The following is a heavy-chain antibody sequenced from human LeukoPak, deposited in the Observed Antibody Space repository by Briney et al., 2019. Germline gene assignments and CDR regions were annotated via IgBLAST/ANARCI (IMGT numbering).Heavy chain of an antibody. V-gene: IGHV4-39*01. D-gene: IGHD1-26*01. CDR1: GGSISSSSYY. J-gene: IGHJ4*02. Sequence: SETLSLTCTVSGGSISSSSYYWGWIRQPPGKGLEWIGSIYYSGSTYYNPSLKSRVTISVDTSKNQFSLKLSSVTAADTAVYYCARLWDSGSYYENYFDYWGQGTLVTVSS. CDR2: IYYSGST. CDR3: ARLWDSGSYYENYFDY.